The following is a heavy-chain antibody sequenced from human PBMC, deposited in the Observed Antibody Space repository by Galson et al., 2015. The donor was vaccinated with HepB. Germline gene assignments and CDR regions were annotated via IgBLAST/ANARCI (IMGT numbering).Heavy chain of an antibody. D-gene: IGHD5-12*01. CDR2: TYYRSKWYN. CDR1: GDSVSSKSAA. CDR3: TRDRTGLRLRFDP. Sequence: CAISGDSVSSKSAAWNWIRQSPSRGLEWLGRTYYRSKWYNDYAISVKSRVTINPDTSKNQFSLHLNSVTPEDTAVYYCTRDRTGLRLRFDPWGQGTLVTVSS. V-gene: IGHV6-1*01. J-gene: IGHJ5*02.